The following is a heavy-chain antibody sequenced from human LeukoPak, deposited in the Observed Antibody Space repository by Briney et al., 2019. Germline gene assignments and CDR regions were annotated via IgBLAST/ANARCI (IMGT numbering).Heavy chain of an antibody. CDR3: ARDRGSYYEQDY. D-gene: IGHD1-26*01. V-gene: IGHV3-21*01. CDR1: GFIFSSYS. J-gene: IGHJ4*02. CDR2: ISSSSSYI. Sequence: GGSLRLSCAASGFIFSSYSMSWVRQAPGKGLEWVSSISSSSSYIYHADSVKGRFTISRDNAKNSLYLQMNSLRAEDTAVYYCARDRGSYYEQDYWGQGTLVTVSS.